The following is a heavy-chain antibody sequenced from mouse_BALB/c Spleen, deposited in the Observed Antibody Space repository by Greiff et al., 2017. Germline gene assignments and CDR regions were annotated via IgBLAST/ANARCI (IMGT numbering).Heavy chain of an antibody. Sequence: VQLKESGTVLARPGASVKMSCKASGYTFTSYWMHWVKQRPGQGLEWIGAIYPGNSDTSYNQKFKGKAKLTAVTSTSTAYMELSSLTNEDSAVYYCTRNYYGSRDYAMDYWGQGTSVTVSS. J-gene: IGHJ4*01. D-gene: IGHD1-1*01. CDR2: IYPGNSDT. V-gene: IGHV1-5*01. CDR3: TRNYYGSRDYAMDY. CDR1: GYTFTSYW.